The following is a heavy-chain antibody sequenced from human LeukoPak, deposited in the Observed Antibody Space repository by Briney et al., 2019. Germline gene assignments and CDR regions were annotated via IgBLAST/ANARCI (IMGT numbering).Heavy chain of an antibody. CDR3: AKDLPPRATVTTSAADY. Sequence: GRSLRLSCAASGFTLSSYGMHWVRQAPGKGLEWVAVISYDGSNKYYADSVKGRFTISRDNSKNTLYLQMNSLRAEDTAVYYCAKDLPPRATVTTSAADYWGQGTLVTVSS. V-gene: IGHV3-30*18. CDR1: GFTLSSYG. D-gene: IGHD4-17*01. CDR2: ISYDGSNK. J-gene: IGHJ4*02.